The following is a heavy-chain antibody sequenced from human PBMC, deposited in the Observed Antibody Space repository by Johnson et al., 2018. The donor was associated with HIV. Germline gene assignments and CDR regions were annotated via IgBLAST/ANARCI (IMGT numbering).Heavy chain of an antibody. V-gene: IGHV3-11*04. CDR2: ISSSGSTI. D-gene: IGHD6-19*01. Sequence: QMLLVVSGGGLVQPGGSLRLSCAASGFIFSDHYMTWIRQAPGKGLEWVSYISSSGSTIPSADSVKGRFTISRDNAKNSLYLQMNSLRAEDTAMYDCARVRGTGQWLVRGAFDIWGQGTMVTVSS. J-gene: IGHJ3*02. CDR3: ARVRGTGQWLVRGAFDI. CDR1: GFIFSDHY.